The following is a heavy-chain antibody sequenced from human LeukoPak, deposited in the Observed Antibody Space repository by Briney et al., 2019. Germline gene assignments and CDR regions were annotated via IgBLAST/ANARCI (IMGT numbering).Heavy chain of an antibody. D-gene: IGHD3-3*01. J-gene: IGHJ4*02. CDR3: ARDLWDFWSGFDY. CDR2: ISSSGSTI. V-gene: IGHV3-48*03. Sequence: GGSLRLSCAASGFTFSSNEMTWVRQAPGKGLEWVSYISSSGSTIYYADSVKGRFTISRDNAKNSLYLQMNSLRAEDTAVYYCARDLWDFWSGFDYWGQGTLVTVSS. CDR1: GFTFSSNE.